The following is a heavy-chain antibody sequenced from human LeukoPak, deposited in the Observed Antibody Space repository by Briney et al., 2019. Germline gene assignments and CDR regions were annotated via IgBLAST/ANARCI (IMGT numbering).Heavy chain of an antibody. CDR1: GGSISSYY. CDR3: ARDTHDTAVVNGFDP. V-gene: IGHV4-59*01. Sequence: SETLSLTCTVSGGSISSYYWSWIRQPPGKGLEWIGYIYYSGSTNYNPSLKSRVTISVDTSKNQFSLKLSSVTAADTAVYYCARDTHDTAVVNGFDPWGQGTLVTVSS. CDR2: IYYSGST. J-gene: IGHJ5*02. D-gene: IGHD5-18*01.